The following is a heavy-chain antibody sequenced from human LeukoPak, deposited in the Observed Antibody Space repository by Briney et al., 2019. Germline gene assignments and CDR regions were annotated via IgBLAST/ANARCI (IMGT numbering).Heavy chain of an antibody. D-gene: IGHD3-10*01. V-gene: IGHV4-34*01. J-gene: IGHJ5*02. Sequence: TSETLSLTCAVYGGSFSGYYWSWIRQPPGKGLEWIGEINHSGSTNYNPSLKSRVTISVDTSKNQFSLKLSSVTAADTAVYYCARARRITMVRGVIIKFGWFDPWGQGTLVTVSS. CDR3: ARARRITMVRGVIIKFGWFDP. CDR2: INHSGST. CDR1: GGSFSGYY.